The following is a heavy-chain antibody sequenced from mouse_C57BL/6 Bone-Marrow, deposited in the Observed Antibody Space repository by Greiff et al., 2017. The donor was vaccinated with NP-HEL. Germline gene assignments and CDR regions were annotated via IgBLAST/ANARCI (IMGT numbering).Heavy chain of an antibody. J-gene: IGHJ2*01. CDR1: GYTFTSYT. V-gene: IGHV1-4*01. CDR2: INPSSGYT. CDR3: ASTVVATDFDY. D-gene: IGHD1-1*01. Sequence: VMLVESGAELARPGASVKMSCKASGYTFTSYTMHWVKQRPGQGLEWIGYINPSSGYTKYNQKFKDKATLTADKSSSTAYMQLSSLTSEDSAVYYCASTVVATDFDYWGQGTTLTVSS.